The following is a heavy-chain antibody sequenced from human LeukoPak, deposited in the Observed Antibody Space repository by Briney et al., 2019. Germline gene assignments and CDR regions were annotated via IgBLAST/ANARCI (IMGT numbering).Heavy chain of an antibody. J-gene: IGHJ5*02. Sequence: SETLSLTCTVSGDSISSYYWSWIRQPPGKGLEWIGYIYYSGSTKYNPSLKSRVTISLDTSKNQFSLKLSSVTAAGTAVYYCARGRYSRESPWFDPWGQGTLVTVSS. CDR1: GDSISSYY. V-gene: IGHV4-59*08. CDR2: IYYSGST. D-gene: IGHD6-13*01. CDR3: ARGRYSRESPWFDP.